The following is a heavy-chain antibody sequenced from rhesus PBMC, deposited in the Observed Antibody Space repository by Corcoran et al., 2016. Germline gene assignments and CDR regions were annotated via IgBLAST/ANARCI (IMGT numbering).Heavy chain of an antibody. J-gene: IGHJ4*01. CDR2: IACDDDK. CDR1: GFSLSISGMR. CDR3: ARLGTYCSGIYCYGEFYFYS. D-gene: IGHD2-27*01. V-gene: IGHV2S2*01. Sequence: QVTLKESGPALVKPTQTLTLTCTLSGFSLSISGMRVSWIRQPPGKALERPARIACDDDKYWSIDKISSNTLERMLTVSKDTSKNQFVYTLTNIDPVDTSTYYCARLGTYCSGIYCYGEFYFYSWGQGVLVTVSS.